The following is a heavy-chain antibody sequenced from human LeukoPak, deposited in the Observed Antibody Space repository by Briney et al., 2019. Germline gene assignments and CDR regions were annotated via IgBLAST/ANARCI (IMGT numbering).Heavy chain of an antibody. D-gene: IGHD3-9*01. Sequence: GGSLRLSCAASGFTFSSYWMSWVRQAPGKGLEWVANIKQDGSEKYYVDSVKGRFTISRDNAKNSLYLQMNSLRAEDTAVYYCARGVDSLQYFDWFLYYFDYWGQGTLVTVSS. J-gene: IGHJ4*02. CDR3: ARGVDSLQYFDWFLYYFDY. V-gene: IGHV3-7*03. CDR2: IKQDGSEK. CDR1: GFTFSSYW.